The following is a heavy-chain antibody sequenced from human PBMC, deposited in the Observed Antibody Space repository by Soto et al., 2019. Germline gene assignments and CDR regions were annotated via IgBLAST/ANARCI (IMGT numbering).Heavy chain of an antibody. V-gene: IGHV3-11*06. CDR3: ARSGDNFNVLDY. J-gene: IGHJ4*02. Sequence: SGGSLRLSCAASGFTFSDYYMSWVRQAPGRGLEWISYSSNSGTFARYATSVKGRFSISRDNANNPLYLEMNSLRVEDTAVYYCARSGDNFNVLDYWGQGTPVTVSS. CDR1: GFTFSDYY. CDR2: SSNSGTFA. D-gene: IGHD1-1*01.